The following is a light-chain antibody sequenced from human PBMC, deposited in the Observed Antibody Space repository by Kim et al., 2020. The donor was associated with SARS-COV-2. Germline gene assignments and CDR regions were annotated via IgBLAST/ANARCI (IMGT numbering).Light chain of an antibody. CDR3: HVWDSTSDPPV. CDR2: YDR. J-gene: IGLJ2*01. CDR1: NITLED. V-gene: IGLV3-21*02. Sequence: TFGGTNITLEDEHAYQHQPGQRPVLVVYYDRDRPSAIPMPFSVSSSSNTATLTMSRVEARDEDDSYCHVWDSTSDPPVFGGGTQLTVL.